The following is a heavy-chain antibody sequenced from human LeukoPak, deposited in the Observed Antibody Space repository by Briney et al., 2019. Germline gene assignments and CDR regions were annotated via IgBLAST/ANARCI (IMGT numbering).Heavy chain of an antibody. CDR2: IWYDGSNK. CDR3: ARDGGSGSGYDFRYYGMDV. J-gene: IGHJ6*02. D-gene: IGHD5-12*01. V-gene: IGHV3-33*01. CDR1: GFTFSSYG. Sequence: GGSLTLSCAASGFTFSSYGMHWVRQAPGKGLEWVAVIWYDGSNKYYADSVKGRFTISRDNSKNTLYLQMNSLRAEDTAVYYCARDGGSGSGYDFRYYGMDVWGQGTTVTVSS.